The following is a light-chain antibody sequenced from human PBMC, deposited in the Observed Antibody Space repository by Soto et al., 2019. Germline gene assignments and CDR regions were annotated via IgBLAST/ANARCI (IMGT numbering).Light chain of an antibody. CDR2: EVS. Sequence: QSALTQPPSASGSPGQAVTISFTGTSSDVGGYNFVSWYQQHPGKAPKLIISEVSKRPSGVPARFSGSKSSNTASLTVSGLQPEDEADYYCSSYVGSNKYVFGTGTKLTVL. J-gene: IGLJ1*01. CDR1: SSDVGGYNF. CDR3: SSYVGSNKYV. V-gene: IGLV2-8*01.